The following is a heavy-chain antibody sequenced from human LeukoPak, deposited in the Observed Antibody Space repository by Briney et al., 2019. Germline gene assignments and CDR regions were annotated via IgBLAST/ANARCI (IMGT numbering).Heavy chain of an antibody. J-gene: IGHJ4*02. D-gene: IGHD6-19*01. CDR2: ISGSGGGT. CDR1: GFTFSSYA. CDR3: AKDRSSGWYDY. V-gene: IGHV3-23*01. Sequence: GGSLRLPCVASGFTFSSYAMSWVRQAPGKGLEWVSGISGSGGGTYYADSVKGRFTISRDNSKNTLYLKMNSLRAEDTAVYYCAKDRSSGWYDYWGQGTLVIVSS.